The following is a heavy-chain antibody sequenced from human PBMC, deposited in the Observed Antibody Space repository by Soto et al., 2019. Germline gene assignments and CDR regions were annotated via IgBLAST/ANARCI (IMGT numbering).Heavy chain of an antibody. CDR3: ARDVDTAMVKPYYYGMNV. J-gene: IGHJ6*02. CDR1: GGSVSSGSYY. CDR2: IYYSGST. V-gene: IGHV4-61*01. D-gene: IGHD5-18*01. Sequence: SETLSLTCTVSGGSVSSGSYYWSWIRQPPGKGLEWIGYIYYSGSTNYNPSLKSRVTISVDTSKNQFSLKLSSVTAADTAVYYCARDVDTAMVKPYYYGMNVWGQGTTVTVSS.